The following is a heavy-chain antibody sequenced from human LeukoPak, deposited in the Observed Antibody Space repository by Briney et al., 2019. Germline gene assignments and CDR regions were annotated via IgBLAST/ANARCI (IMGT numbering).Heavy chain of an antibody. D-gene: IGHD1-26*01. CDR3: ARGLWGLGGRVVDY. V-gene: IGHV4-34*01. CDR1: GGSFSGYY. CDR2: INHSGST. J-gene: IGHJ4*02. Sequence: SETLSLTCAVYGGSFSGYYWSWIRQPPGKGLEWIGEINHSGSTNYNPSLKSRVTISVDTSKNQFSLKLSSVAAADTGVYYCARGLWGLGGRVVDYWGQGTLVTVSS.